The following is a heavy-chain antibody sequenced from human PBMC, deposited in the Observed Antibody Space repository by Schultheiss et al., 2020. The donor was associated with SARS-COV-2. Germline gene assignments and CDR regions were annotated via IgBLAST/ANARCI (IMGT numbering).Heavy chain of an antibody. CDR2: IYYSGNT. CDR1: GGSISSSSYY. V-gene: IGHV4-39*01. Sequence: SETLSLTCTVSGGSISSSSYYWGWIRQPPGKGPEWIATIYYSGNTYYSPSLESRVTISVDTSKNQFSLKLSSVTAADTAVYYCAVFSRIAAAGTAWFDPWGQGTLVTVSS. CDR3: AVFSRIAAAGTAWFDP. D-gene: IGHD6-13*01. J-gene: IGHJ5*02.